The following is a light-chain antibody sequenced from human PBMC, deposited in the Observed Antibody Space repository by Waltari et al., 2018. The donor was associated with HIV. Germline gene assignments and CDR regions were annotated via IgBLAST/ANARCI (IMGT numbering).Light chain of an antibody. V-gene: IGKV3-15*01. CDR2: GAS. CDR3: QQYNNWPPGAT. Sequence: EIVMTQSPATLSVSPGESASLSCRASQSVGTNLAWYQKKPGQAPRLLIYGASTRATGIPGRFSGSGSGTEFTLTISSLQSEDFALYYCQQYNNWPPGATFGGGTKVEIK. J-gene: IGKJ4*01. CDR1: QSVGTN.